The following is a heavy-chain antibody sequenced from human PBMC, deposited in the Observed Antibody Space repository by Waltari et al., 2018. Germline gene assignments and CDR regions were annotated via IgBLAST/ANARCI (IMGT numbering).Heavy chain of an antibody. Sequence: QVQLQQSGPGLEKPSQTLSLTCALSGDSVSSHRAAWNWIRPSPSGGLEWLGRTYYRSKWYNDDAVSVKRRITINPDTSKNQFSLQLNSVTPEDTAVYYCARERQSLRFYDYWGQGTLVTVSS. J-gene: IGHJ4*02. CDR2: TYYRSKWYN. CDR3: ARERQSLRFYDY. CDR1: GDSVSSHRAA. V-gene: IGHV6-1*01. D-gene: IGHD2-21*02.